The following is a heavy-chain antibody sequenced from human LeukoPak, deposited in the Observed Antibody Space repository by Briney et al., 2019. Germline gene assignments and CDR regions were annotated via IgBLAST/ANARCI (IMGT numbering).Heavy chain of an antibody. Sequence: PSETLSLTCTVSGGSISSYYWSWIRQPPGKGLEWIGYIYYSGSTNYNPSLKSRVTISVDTSKNQFSLKLSSVTAADTAVYYCARQPYYYDSSGYTADAFDIWGQGTMVTVSS. J-gene: IGHJ3*02. CDR1: GGSISSYY. V-gene: IGHV4-59*08. D-gene: IGHD3-22*01. CDR3: ARQPYYYDSSGYTADAFDI. CDR2: IYYSGST.